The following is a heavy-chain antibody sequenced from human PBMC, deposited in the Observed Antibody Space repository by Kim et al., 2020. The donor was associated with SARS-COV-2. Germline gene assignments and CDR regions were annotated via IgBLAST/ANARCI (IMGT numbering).Heavy chain of an antibody. CDR3: AKDPSYGSVLPWFDP. Sequence: DSVKGRFTISRDNSKNTLYLQMNSLRAVDTAVYYCAKDPSYGSVLPWFDPWGQGTLVTVSS. V-gene: IGHV3-33*06. D-gene: IGHD3-10*01. J-gene: IGHJ5*02.